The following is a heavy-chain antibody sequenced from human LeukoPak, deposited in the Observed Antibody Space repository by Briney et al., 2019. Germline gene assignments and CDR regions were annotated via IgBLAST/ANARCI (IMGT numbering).Heavy chain of an antibody. J-gene: IGHJ4*02. Sequence: PSETLSVTCTVSAGSITNYFWTWVRQSPGKGLEWIGYIRYNGGSDSNPSLKSRVTISLDTWNNQFSLRLTSVTAEDTAVYYCAGGELAGTGYWGQGTLVTVSS. CDR2: IRYNGGS. D-gene: IGHD6-19*01. CDR1: AGSITNYF. V-gene: IGHV4-59*03. CDR3: AGGELAGTGY.